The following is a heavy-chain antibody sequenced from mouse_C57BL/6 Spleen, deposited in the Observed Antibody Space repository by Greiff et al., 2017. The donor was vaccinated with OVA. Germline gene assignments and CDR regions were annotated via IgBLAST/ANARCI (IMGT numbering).Heavy chain of an antibody. J-gene: IGHJ1*03. CDR3: ARSGGSNWYFDV. CDR2: IYPGDGDT. V-gene: IGHV1-82*01. D-gene: IGHD1-1*02. Sequence: VHLVESGPELVKPGASVKISCKASGYAFSSSWMNWVKQRPGKGLEWIGRIYPGDGDTNYNGKFKGKATLTADKSSSTAYMQLSSLTSEDSAVYFCARSGGSNWYFDVWGTGTTVTVSS. CDR1: GYAFSSSW.